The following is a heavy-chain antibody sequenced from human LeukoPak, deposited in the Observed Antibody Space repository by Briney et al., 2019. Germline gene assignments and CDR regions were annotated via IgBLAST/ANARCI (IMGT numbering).Heavy chain of an antibody. V-gene: IGHV3-53*01. J-gene: IGHJ4*02. CDR3: ARASGGYYLFDY. Sequence: GGSLRLSCAASGFTVSTNYMSWVRQAPGKGLEWVSSIYSGGSTYYADSAKGRFTISRDNSKNTLYLQMNSLRAEDTAMYYCARASGGYYLFDYWGQGTLVTVSS. CDR1: GFTVSTNY. CDR2: IYSGGST. D-gene: IGHD3-22*01.